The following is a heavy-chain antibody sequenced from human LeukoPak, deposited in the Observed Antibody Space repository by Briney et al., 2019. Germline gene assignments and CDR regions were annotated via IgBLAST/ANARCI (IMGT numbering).Heavy chain of an antibody. CDR1: GGPFSGYY. J-gene: IGHJ3*02. D-gene: IGHD2-15*01. Sequence: SETLSLICAVSGGPFSGYYWTWIRQPPGKGLEWIGEIHHSGNTNYNPSLNDRATMSLHTSNNQVYLTLISVTAADTAVYYCARGPFCSGGACRDDAFDIWGQGTMVTVSS. CDR2: IHHSGNT. CDR3: ARGPFCSGGACRDDAFDI. V-gene: IGHV4-34*01.